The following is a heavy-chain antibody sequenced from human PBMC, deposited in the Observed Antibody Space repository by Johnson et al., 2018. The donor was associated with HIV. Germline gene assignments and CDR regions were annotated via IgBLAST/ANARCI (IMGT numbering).Heavy chain of an antibody. V-gene: IGHV3-20*04. J-gene: IGHJ3*02. CDR2: INWNGGTT. Sequence: VQLVESGGGVVRPGGSLRLSCAASGFTFDDYGMSWVRQAPGKGLEWVSGINWNGGTTGYADSVKGRFTISRDNAKNSLYLQMNSLRAEDTDLYYCARSLYSSGWYEVFDAFDIWGQGTMVTVSS. CDR1: GFTFDDYG. D-gene: IGHD6-19*01. CDR3: ARSLYSSGWYEVFDAFDI.